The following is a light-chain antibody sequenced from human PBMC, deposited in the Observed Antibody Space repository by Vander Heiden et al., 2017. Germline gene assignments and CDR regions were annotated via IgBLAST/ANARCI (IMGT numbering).Light chain of an antibody. Sequence: VLTQPPAVSVAPGQTARITCGGNNSGAKNVHWYQQKPGQAPVLVAYAPRDRPSGSPEGLSGSNSGNTATMTISRVEAGDEADYYCQVWDSSRDHMVFGGGTKLTVL. J-gene: IGLJ2*01. CDR3: QVWDSSRDHMV. CDR2: APR. V-gene: IGLV3-21*02. CDR1: NSGAKN.